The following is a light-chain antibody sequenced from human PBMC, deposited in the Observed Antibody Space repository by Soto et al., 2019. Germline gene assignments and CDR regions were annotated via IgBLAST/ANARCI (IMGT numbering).Light chain of an antibody. V-gene: IGKV1-12*01. CDR2: AAS. CDR3: QQANSFPLT. J-gene: IGKJ4*01. CDR1: QGISSR. Sequence: DIQMTQSPSSVSASVGDRVTITCRASQGISSRLAWYQQKPGKAPNLLIYAASNLQSGVPSRFSGSGSETDFTLTIGSLQPEDYATDYCQQANSFPLTFGGGTKVDIK.